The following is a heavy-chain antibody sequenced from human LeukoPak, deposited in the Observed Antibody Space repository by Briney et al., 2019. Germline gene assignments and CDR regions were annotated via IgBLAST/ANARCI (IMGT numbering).Heavy chain of an antibody. D-gene: IGHD3-22*01. J-gene: IGHJ4*02. V-gene: IGHV3-48*03. CDR3: AAYYYDSSGYYY. Sequence: QPGGSLRLSCAASGFTFSSYEMNWVRQAPGKGLEWVSYISSSGSTIYYADSVKGRFTISRDNAENSLYLQMNSLRAEDTAVYYCAAYYYDSSGYYYWGQGTLVTVSS. CDR1: GFTFSSYE. CDR2: ISSSGSTI.